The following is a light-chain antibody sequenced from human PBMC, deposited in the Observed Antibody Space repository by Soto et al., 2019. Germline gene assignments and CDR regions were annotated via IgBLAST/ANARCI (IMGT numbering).Light chain of an antibody. J-gene: IGLJ1*01. V-gene: IGLV3-21*02. CDR1: NIASKS. CDR3: QVWDITSGQYL. Sequence: SYELTQPPSVSVAPGQTASLTCGGNNIASKSVHWYQQRPGQAPVLVLYDDTNRPSGIPERFSGSNSGSTATLTISSVEAGDEADYFCQVWDITSGQYLFGTGTKVTVL. CDR2: DDT.